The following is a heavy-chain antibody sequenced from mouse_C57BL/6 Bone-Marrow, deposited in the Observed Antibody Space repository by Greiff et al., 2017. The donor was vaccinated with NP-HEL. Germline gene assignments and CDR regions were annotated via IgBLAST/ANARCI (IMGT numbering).Heavy chain of an antibody. CDR2: INPGSGGT. Sequence: QVQLKESGAELVRPGTSVKVSCKASGYAFTNYLIEWVKQRPGQGLEWIGVINPGSGGTNYNEKFKGKATLTADKSSSTAYMQLSSLTSEDSAVYFCARSEYDYGDYWGQGTTLTVSS. J-gene: IGHJ2*01. V-gene: IGHV1-54*01. CDR1: GYAFTNYL. CDR3: ARSEYDYGDY. D-gene: IGHD2-4*01.